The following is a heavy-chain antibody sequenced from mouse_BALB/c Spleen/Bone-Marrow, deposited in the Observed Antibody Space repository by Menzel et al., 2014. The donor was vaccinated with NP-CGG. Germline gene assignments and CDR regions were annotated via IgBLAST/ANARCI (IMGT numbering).Heavy chain of an antibody. Sequence: EVKVVESGGGLVKPGGSLKLSCAASGFTFSDYYMYWVRQTPEKRLEWVATISDGGSYTYYPGSVKGRFTISRDNAKNNLYLQMSSLKSEDTVMYYCARVSYDYFDYWGQGTTLTVSS. CDR2: ISDGGSYT. CDR3: ARVSYDYFDY. V-gene: IGHV5-4*02. J-gene: IGHJ2*01. D-gene: IGHD2-4*01. CDR1: GFTFSDYY.